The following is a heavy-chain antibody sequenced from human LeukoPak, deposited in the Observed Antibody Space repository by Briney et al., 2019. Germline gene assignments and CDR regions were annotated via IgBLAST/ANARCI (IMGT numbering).Heavy chain of an antibody. CDR1: GFTFSGSA. J-gene: IGHJ5*02. Sequence: GGSLRLSCAASGFTFSGSALHWVRQASGKGLEWVGRIRSTANGYATAYAASVKGRFTISRDDSKNTAYLQMDSLKTEDTAVYYCAKTPRPSGPFDPWGQGTLVTVSS. CDR3: AKTPRPSGPFDP. CDR2: IRSTANGYAT. V-gene: IGHV3-73*01. D-gene: IGHD4-23*01.